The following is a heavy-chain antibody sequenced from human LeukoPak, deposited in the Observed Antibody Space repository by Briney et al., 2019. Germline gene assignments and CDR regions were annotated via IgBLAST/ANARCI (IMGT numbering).Heavy chain of an antibody. CDR1: GGSISSYY. V-gene: IGHV4-59*01. Sequence: SETLSLTCPVSGGSISSYYWSWIRQPPGKGLEWIGYIYYSGSTNYNPSLKSRVTISVDTSKNQFSLKLSSVTAADTAVYYCARGWSDNWNDGSLYDYWGQGTLVTVSS. J-gene: IGHJ4*02. CDR2: IYYSGST. D-gene: IGHD1-20*01. CDR3: ARGWSDNWNDGSLYDY.